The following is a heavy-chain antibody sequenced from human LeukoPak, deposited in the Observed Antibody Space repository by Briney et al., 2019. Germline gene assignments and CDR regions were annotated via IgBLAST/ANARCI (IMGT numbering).Heavy chain of an antibody. CDR2: IYHSGST. J-gene: IGHJ1*01. CDR1: GGSISTYY. Sequence: SETLSLTCTASGGSISTYYWNWIRQLPGKGLEWIGYIYHSGSTNYNPSLQSRVTISVDTSKNQFSLNLNSVTAADTAVYYCARGGAARLHFQNWGQGTLVTVSS. CDR3: ARGGAARLHFQN. V-gene: IGHV4-59*01. D-gene: IGHD6-6*01.